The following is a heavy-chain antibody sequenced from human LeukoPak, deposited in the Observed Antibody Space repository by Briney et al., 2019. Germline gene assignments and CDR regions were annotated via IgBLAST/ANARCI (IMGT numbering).Heavy chain of an antibody. CDR2: VSGSGITT. J-gene: IGHJ5*02. CDR3: AKYGGSSATVNWFDP. CDR1: GFTFSSYA. Sequence: GGSLRLPCVASGFTFSSYAMSWVRQAPGKGLEWVSVVSGSGITTYYADSVKGRFTISRDNSKNTLYLQMNSLRAEDTAVYYCAKYGGSSATVNWFDPWGQGTLVTVSS. D-gene: IGHD1-26*01. V-gene: IGHV3-23*01.